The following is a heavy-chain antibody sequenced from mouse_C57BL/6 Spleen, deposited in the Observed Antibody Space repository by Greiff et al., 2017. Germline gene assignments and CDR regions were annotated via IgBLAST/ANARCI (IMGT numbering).Heavy chain of an antibody. D-gene: IGHD2-1*01. V-gene: IGHV1-4*01. J-gene: IGHJ3*01. CDR2: INPSSGYT. CDR1: GYTFTSYT. Sequence: VQLQESGAELARPGASVKMSCKASGYTFTSYTMHWVKQRPGQGLEWIGYINPSSGYTKYNQKFKDKATLTADKSSSTAYMQLSSLTSVDSAVYYWARARGNYGDPWFAYWGQGTLVTVSA. CDR3: ARARGNYGDPWFAY.